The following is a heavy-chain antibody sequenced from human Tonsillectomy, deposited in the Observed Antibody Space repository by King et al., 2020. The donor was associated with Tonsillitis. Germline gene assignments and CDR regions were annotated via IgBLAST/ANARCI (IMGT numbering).Heavy chain of an antibody. D-gene: IGHD3-22*01. CDR1: GFTFSTYD. V-gene: IGHV3-30*18. J-gene: IGHJ4*02. CDR2: ISYDGSNK. CDR3: AKDLYYYDSSGYLDY. Sequence: VQLVESGGGVVQPGRSLRLSCAASGFTFSTYDMHWVRQAPGKGLEWVAVISYDGSNKFYADCVKGRFTISRDNSKNTLYLQMNSLRAEDTAVYYCAKDLYYYDSSGYLDYWGQGTLVTVSS.